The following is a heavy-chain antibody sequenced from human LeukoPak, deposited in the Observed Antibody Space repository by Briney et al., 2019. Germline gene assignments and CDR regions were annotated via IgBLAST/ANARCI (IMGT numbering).Heavy chain of an antibody. CDR1: GFTFSTYG. CDR3: VKVAHCSGGSCYLWAASDH. Sequence: GGSLRLSCSASGFTFSTYGFHWVRQAPGKGLEYVSAISRNGGSTNYADSVKGRLTISRENSKNTLFLQMNSLRLEDTAIYHCVKVAHCSGGSCYLWAASDHWGQGALVTVSS. CDR2: ISRNGGST. D-gene: IGHD2-15*01. V-gene: IGHV3-64D*09. J-gene: IGHJ4*02.